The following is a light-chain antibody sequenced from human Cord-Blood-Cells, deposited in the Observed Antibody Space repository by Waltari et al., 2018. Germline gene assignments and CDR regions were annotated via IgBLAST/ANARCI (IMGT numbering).Light chain of an antibody. CDR1: SSDVGGYNY. CDR2: DVS. V-gene: IGLV2-14*01. J-gene: IGLJ2*01. CDR3: SSYTSSSTYVV. Sequence: QSALTQHASVTGFPGQSITISCTGTSSDVGGYNYVSWYQQHPGKAPKLMIYDVSKRPSGVSNRFSGSKSGNTASLTISGLQAEDEADYYCSSYTSSSTYVVFGGGTKLTVL.